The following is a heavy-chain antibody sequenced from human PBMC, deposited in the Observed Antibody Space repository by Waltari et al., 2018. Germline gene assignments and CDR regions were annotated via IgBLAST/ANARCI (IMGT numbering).Heavy chain of an antibody. CDR1: GGSFSGYY. CDR3: ARASSGWDFDY. CDR2: INHSGST. D-gene: IGHD6-19*01. J-gene: IGHJ4*02. V-gene: IGHV4-34*01. Sequence: QVQLQQWGAGLLKPSETLSLTCAVYGGSFSGYYWSWIRQPPGKGLGWIGEINHSGSTNYNPSLKSRVTISVDTSKNQFSLKLSSVTAADTAVYYCARASSGWDFDYWGQGTLVTVSS.